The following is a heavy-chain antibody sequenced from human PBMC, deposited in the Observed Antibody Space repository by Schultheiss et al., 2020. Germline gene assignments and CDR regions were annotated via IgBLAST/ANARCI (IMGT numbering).Heavy chain of an antibody. V-gene: IGHV3-30*03. D-gene: IGHD4-17*01. CDR2: ISYDGSNK. Sequence: SLRLSCAASGFTFSNAWMNWVRQAPGKGLEWVAVISYDGSNKYYADSVKGRFTISRDNSKNTLYLQMNSLRAEDTAVYYCARVDFYGDYEDYWGQGTLVTVSS. J-gene: IGHJ4*02. CDR1: GFTFSNAW. CDR3: ARVDFYGDYEDY.